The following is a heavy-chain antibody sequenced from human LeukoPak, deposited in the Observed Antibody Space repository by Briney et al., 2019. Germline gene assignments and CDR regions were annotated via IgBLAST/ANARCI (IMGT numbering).Heavy chain of an antibody. V-gene: IGHV4-34*01. CDR3: ARGRKSAAGMGYVY. CDR2: INHSGST. Sequence: PSETLSLTCAVYGGSFSGYYWSWIRQPPGKGLEWIGEINHSGSTNYSPSLKSRVTISVDTSKNQFSLKLSSVTAADTAVYYCARGRKSAAGMGYVYWGQGTLVTVSS. D-gene: IGHD6-13*01. J-gene: IGHJ4*02. CDR1: GGSFSGYY.